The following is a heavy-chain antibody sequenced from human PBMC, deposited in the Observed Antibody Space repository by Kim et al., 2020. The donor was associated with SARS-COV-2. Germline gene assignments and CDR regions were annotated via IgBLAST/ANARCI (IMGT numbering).Heavy chain of an antibody. D-gene: IGHD6-19*01. CDR1: GFTFSSEW. CDR3: APGAVAAN. J-gene: IGHJ4*02. V-gene: IGHV3-74*01. CDR2: INGDGSTI. Sequence: GGSLRLSCAASGFTFSSEWMHWVRQAPGKGLVWVSRINGDGSTINYADSVKGRFTISRDNAKNTLYLQMNSLRADDTAVYYCAPGAVAANWGQGTLVTVSS.